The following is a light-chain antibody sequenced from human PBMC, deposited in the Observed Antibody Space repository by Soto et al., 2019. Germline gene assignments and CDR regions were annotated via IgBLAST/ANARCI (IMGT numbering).Light chain of an antibody. CDR2: AAF. CDR1: QSIANY. J-gene: IGKJ1*01. V-gene: IGKV1-39*01. Sequence: DIQMTQSPSSLSASVGDRVTITCRTSQSIANYLNWYQQKPGKAPNLLIYAAFSLQSGVPSRFSGSGSGTEFTLTISSLQSEDFETYYCQQSYSIPQTLGQGTKVDIK. CDR3: QQSYSIPQT.